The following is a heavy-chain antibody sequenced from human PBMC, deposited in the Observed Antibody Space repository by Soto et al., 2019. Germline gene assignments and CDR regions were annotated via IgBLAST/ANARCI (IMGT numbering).Heavy chain of an antibody. V-gene: IGHV1-24*01. CDR2: FDPEDGET. Sequence: GASVKVSYKVSGYTLTELSMHWVRQAPGKGLEWMGGFDPEDGETIYAQKFQGRVTMTEDTSTDTAYMELSSLRSEDTAVYYCASTYYYGSGSQFVFDYWGQGTLVTVSS. D-gene: IGHD3-10*01. CDR3: ASTYYYGSGSQFVFDY. J-gene: IGHJ4*02. CDR1: GYTLTELS.